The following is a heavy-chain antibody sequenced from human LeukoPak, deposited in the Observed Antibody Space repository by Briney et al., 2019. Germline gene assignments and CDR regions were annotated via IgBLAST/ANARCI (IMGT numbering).Heavy chain of an antibody. CDR1: GGTFSSYA. V-gene: IGHV1-69*04. CDR3: ARGAMVRGVIRYYYGMDV. D-gene: IGHD3-10*01. J-gene: IGHJ6*02. Sequence: SVKVSCKASGGTFSSYAISWVRQAPGQGPEWMGRIIPILGIANYAQKFQGRVTITADKSTSTAYMELSSLRSEDTAVYYCARGAMVRGVIRYYYGMDVWGQGTTVTVSS. CDR2: IIPILGIA.